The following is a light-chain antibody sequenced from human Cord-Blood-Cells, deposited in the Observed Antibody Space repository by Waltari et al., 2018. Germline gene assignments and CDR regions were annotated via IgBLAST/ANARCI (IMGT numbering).Light chain of an antibody. V-gene: IGLV2-14*01. CDR2: AVS. J-gene: IGLJ3*02. CDR3: SSYTSSSTWV. Sequence: QSALTQPASVSGSPGQSLTISCTGTSSDVGGYNYVPWYQQHPGKAPKLMIYAVSNRPSGVSNRFSGSKSGNTASLTISGLQAEDEADYYCSSYTSSSTWVFGGGTKLTVL. CDR1: SSDVGGYNY.